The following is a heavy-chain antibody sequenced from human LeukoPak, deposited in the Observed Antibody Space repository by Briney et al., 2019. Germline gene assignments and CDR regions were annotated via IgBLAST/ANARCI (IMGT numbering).Heavy chain of an antibody. CDR2: IFDSGST. CDR1: GGSISNSAYY. J-gene: IGHJ5*02. V-gene: IGHV4-39*02. Sequence: SETLSLTCTVSGGSISNSAYYWGWIRQPPEKGLEWRGSIFDSGSTYYNPSLKGRVTISVDTSKNHFSLNLNSVLAADTAVYYCARGSGARIGFDPWGQGTLVSVSS. CDR3: ARGSGARIGFDP. D-gene: IGHD1-26*01.